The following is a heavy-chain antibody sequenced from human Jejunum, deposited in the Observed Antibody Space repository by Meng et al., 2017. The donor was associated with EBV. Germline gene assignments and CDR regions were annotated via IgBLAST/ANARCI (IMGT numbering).Heavy chain of an antibody. Sequence: VRLQQWGAGFLGPSETLSPPCAVYGESFTDYSWGWIRQPPGKGPQRIGEIDQYGRANNNPSLKSRLTMSVDTSKNQFSLKLNSVTAADTAVYYCARLRVDPFDNWFDPWGQGILVTVSS. V-gene: IGHV4-34*01. CDR3: ARLRVDPFDNWFDP. D-gene: IGHD5-12*01. J-gene: IGHJ5*02. CDR2: IDQYGRA. CDR1: GESFTDYS.